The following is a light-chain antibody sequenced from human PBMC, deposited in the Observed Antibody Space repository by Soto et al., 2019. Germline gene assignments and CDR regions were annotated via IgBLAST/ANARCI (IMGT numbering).Light chain of an antibody. CDR1: QSISSY. CDR2: AAS. Sequence: DIQMTPSPSSLYASVGDRVTITCRASQSISSYLNWYQQKPGKAPKVLIYAASSLQSGVPSRFSGIGSGTEFTLTISSLQPDDFATYYCQQYNSYSYTFGQGTKVDIK. J-gene: IGKJ2*01. V-gene: IGKV1-39*01. CDR3: QQYNSYSYT.